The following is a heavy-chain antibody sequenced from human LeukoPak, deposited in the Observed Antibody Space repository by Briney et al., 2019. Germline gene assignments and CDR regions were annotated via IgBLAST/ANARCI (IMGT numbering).Heavy chain of an antibody. CDR2: IGTAGDT. CDR1: GITFSSSD. J-gene: IGHJ6*02. CDR3: ARGSVRVGMDV. V-gene: IGHV3-13*01. D-gene: IGHD6-13*01. Sequence: GGSLRLSCEASGITFSSSDMHWVRQAPGKGLEWVSVIGTAGDTYYADSVKGPFTISRENAKNSLYLQMNSLRAGDTAVYYCARGSVRVGMDVWGQGTTVTVSS.